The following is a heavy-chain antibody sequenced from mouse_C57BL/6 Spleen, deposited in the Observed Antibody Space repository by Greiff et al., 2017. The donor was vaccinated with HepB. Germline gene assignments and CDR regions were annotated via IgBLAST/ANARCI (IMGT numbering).Heavy chain of an antibody. CDR3: ARNRDGNYPYFDY. J-gene: IGHJ2*01. Sequence: VKLMESGPGLVAPSQSLSITCTVSGFSLTSYAISWVRQPPGKGLEWLGVIWTGGGTNYNSALKSRLSISKDNSKSQVFLKMNSLQTDDTARYYCARNRDGNYPYFDYWGQGTTLTVSS. V-gene: IGHV2-9-1*01. CDR2: IWTGGGT. D-gene: IGHD2-1*01. CDR1: GFSLTSYA.